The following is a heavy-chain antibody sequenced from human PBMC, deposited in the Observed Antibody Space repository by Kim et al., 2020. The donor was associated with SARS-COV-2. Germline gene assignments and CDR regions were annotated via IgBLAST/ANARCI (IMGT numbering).Heavy chain of an antibody. Sequence: ASVKVSCKASGYTFTSYAMHWVRQAPGQRLEWMGWINAGNGNTKYSQKFQGRVTITRDTSASTAYMELSSLRSEDTAVYYCARDRCSGGSCYSLFVYWGQGTLVTVSS. D-gene: IGHD2-15*01. CDR1: GYTFTSYA. CDR3: ARDRCSGGSCYSLFVY. J-gene: IGHJ4*02. CDR2: INAGNGNT. V-gene: IGHV1-3*01.